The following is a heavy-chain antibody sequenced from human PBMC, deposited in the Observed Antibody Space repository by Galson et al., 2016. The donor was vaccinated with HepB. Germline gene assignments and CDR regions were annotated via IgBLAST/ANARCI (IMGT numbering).Heavy chain of an antibody. Sequence: ETLSLTCSVSGVSISSYFWTWIRQPPGKGLEWIGSISNIGNTNYSPSLKSRVTISLDTSKNHFSLNLIPVTAADTAVYYCARLYPHGTSWPFDYWGQGSLV. J-gene: IGHJ4*02. V-gene: IGHV4-4*09. CDR1: GVSISSYF. CDR2: ISNIGNT. CDR3: ARLYPHGTSWPFDY. D-gene: IGHD6-13*01.